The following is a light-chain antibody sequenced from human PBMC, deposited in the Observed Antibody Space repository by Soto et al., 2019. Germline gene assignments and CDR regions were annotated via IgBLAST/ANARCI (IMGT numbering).Light chain of an antibody. CDR1: QDISSY. Sequence: AIRMTQSPSSVSVSTGDRVTITCRASQDISSYLAWYQQRPGKAPKFLIYAASTLESGVPSRFSGSGSGTEFTLTISSLQSEDFATYYCQHYYTYPPTFVQGTKVDSK. J-gene: IGKJ1*01. CDR2: AAS. CDR3: QHYYTYPPT. V-gene: IGKV1-8*01.